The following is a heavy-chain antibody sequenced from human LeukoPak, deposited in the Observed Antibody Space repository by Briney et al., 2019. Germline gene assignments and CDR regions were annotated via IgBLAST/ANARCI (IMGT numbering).Heavy chain of an antibody. J-gene: IGHJ4*02. CDR3: AKDAHRLPDYFDY. CDR2: ISGSGGST. D-gene: IGHD3-16*01. V-gene: IGHV3-23*01. Sequence: PGGSLRLSCAASGFIVSSNYMNWVRQAPGKGPEWVSAISGSGGSTYYADSVKGRFTISRDNSKNTLYLQMNSLRAEDTAVYYCAKDAHRLPDYFDYWGQGTLVTVSS. CDR1: GFIVSSNY.